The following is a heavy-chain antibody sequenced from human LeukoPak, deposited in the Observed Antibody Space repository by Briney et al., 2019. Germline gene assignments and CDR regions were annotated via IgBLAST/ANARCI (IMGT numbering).Heavy chain of an antibody. Sequence: ASETLSLTCTVSGGSMSYYYWSWIRQPPGKGLEWSGYIYHSGSTNYNPSLKSRVTISVDRSKKLFSLSRSSMTAADTAVYYCARHESKDGYRGFDYWGQGTLVTVSS. CDR2: IYHSGST. D-gene: IGHD5-24*01. CDR1: GGSMSYYY. V-gene: IGHV4-59*08. CDR3: ARHESKDGYRGFDY. J-gene: IGHJ4*02.